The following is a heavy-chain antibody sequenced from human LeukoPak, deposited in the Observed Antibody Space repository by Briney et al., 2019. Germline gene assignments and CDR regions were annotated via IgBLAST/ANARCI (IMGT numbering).Heavy chain of an antibody. V-gene: IGHV3-7*01. Sequence: GGSLRLSCAASGFTFSSYWMSWVRQAPGKGLEWVANIKQDGSEKYYVDSVKGRFTISRDNAKNSLYLQMNSLRAEDTAVYYCAGTYYYGSGSGGGFDYWGQGTLVTVSS. CDR3: AGTYYYGSGSGGGFDY. D-gene: IGHD3-10*01. J-gene: IGHJ4*02. CDR2: IKQDGSEK. CDR1: GFTFSSYW.